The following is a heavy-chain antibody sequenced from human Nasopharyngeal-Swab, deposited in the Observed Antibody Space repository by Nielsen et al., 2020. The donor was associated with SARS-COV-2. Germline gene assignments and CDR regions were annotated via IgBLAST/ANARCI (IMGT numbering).Heavy chain of an antibody. CDR3: ARDDYGDYGYFDH. D-gene: IGHD4-17*01. CDR2: ISPHSRGT. J-gene: IGHJ4*02. Sequence: WVRQAPGQGLEWMGWISPHSRGTKYAQKFQGRVTMTSDTSINTAYMELRRLRSDDTAVYYCARDDYGDYGYFDHWGQGTLVTVSS. V-gene: IGHV1-2*02.